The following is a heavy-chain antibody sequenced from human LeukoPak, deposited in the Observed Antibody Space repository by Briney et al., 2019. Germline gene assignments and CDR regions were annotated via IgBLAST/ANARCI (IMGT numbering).Heavy chain of an antibody. CDR3: AKGSSGYYYGNWFDP. CDR2: ISWDGGST. V-gene: IGHV3-43D*03. D-gene: IGHD3-22*01. CDR1: GFTFDDYA. J-gene: IGHJ5*02. Sequence: GGSLRLSCAASGFTFDDYAMHWVRQAPGKGLEWVSLISWDGGSTYYADSVKGRFTISRDNSENSLYLQMNSLRAEDTALYYCAKGSSGYYYGNWFDPWGQGTLVTVSS.